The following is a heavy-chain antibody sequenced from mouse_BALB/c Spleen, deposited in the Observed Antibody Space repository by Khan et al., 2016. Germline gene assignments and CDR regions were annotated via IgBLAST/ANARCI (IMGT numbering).Heavy chain of an antibody. J-gene: IGHJ2*01. CDR1: GYTFTSYS. CDR2: INPSNDGT. V-gene: IGHV1S81*02. D-gene: IGHD1-1*01. Sequence: QVQLKESGAELVRPGVSVKLSCKASGYTFTSYSMHWIKQRPEQGLERIGEINPSNDGTNYNDKFKSKATLTVAKSSSPAYMQLSSLTSEDSAVYYCARDGFDCWGKGTTLTVSS. CDR3: ARDGFDC.